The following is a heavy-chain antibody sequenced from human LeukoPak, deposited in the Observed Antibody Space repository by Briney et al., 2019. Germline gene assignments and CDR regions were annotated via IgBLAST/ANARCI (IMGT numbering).Heavy chain of an antibody. Sequence: GGSLRLSCAASGFTFSSYSMNWVRQAPGKGLEWVSSISSSSSYIYYADSVKGRFTISRDNAKNSLYLQMSSLRAEDTAVYYCARDLVGISPKANPWGQGTLVTVSS. CDR3: ARDLVGISPKANP. CDR2: ISSSSSYI. CDR1: GFTFSSYS. J-gene: IGHJ5*02. D-gene: IGHD2-21*01. V-gene: IGHV3-21*01.